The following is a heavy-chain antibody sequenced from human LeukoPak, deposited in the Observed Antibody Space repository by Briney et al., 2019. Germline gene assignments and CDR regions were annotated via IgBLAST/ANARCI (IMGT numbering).Heavy chain of an antibody. D-gene: IGHD2-15*01. CDR2: VSNSGST. V-gene: IGHV4-59*02. Sequence: SETLSLTCTVSGGSVSSFYWSWIRQPPGKGLEWIGYVSNSGSTTYNPSLKSRVTISLDTSKNQFSLMLSSVTAADTAVYYCARDLSRYCSGGSCYSVGFGYWGQGTLVTVSS. CDR1: GGSVSSFY. J-gene: IGHJ4*02. CDR3: ARDLSRYCSGGSCYSVGFGY.